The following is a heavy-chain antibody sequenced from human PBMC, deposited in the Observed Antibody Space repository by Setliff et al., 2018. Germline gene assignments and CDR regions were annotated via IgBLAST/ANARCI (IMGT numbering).Heavy chain of an antibody. CDR3: ARGRMRGATDY. V-gene: IGHV4-39*07. CDR2: IYHSGSS. Sequence: PSETLSLTCTVSGGSINSMSYYWGWIRQPPGKGLEWIGSIYHSGSSYYNPSLRSRVTISVDTSKNQFSLILRSVTAADTAVYYCARGRMRGATDYWGQGTLVTVSS. D-gene: IGHD1-26*01. J-gene: IGHJ4*02. CDR1: GGSINSMSYY.